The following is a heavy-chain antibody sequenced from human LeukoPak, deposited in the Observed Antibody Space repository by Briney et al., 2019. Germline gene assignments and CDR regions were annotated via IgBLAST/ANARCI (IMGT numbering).Heavy chain of an antibody. CDR3: ARGGYSYGLVY. J-gene: IGHJ4*02. CDR1: GGSISSYY. V-gene: IGHV4-59*01. Sequence: SGTLSLTCTVSGGSISSYYWSWIRRPPGKGLEWIGYIYYSGSTNYNPSLKSRVTISVDTSKNQFSLKLSSVTAADTAVYYCARGGYSYGLVYWGQGTLVTVSS. D-gene: IGHD5-18*01. CDR2: IYYSGST.